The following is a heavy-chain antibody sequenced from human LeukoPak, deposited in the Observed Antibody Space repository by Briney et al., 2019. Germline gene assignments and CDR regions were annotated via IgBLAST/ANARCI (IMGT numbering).Heavy chain of an antibody. CDR2: IKPDGGEK. J-gene: IGHJ4*02. Sequence: GGSLRLSCITSGFTFSTYWMTWVRQAPGQGLEWVANIKPDGGEKYFVDSVKGRFTISRDNAKNSLYLQMNSLRADDTAMYYCAKTSRGNSAYDSPFDYWGQGTLVTVSS. CDR3: AKTSRGNSAYDSPFDY. CDR1: GFTFSTYW. V-gene: IGHV3-7*03. D-gene: IGHD5-12*01.